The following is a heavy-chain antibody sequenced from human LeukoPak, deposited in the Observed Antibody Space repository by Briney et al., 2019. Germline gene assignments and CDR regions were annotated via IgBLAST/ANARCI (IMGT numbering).Heavy chain of an antibody. V-gene: IGHV3-11*04. Sequence: GGSLRLSCAASGFIFSDYYMSWIRQTPRKGLECLAYISNSGDTTYYADSVEGRFTVFRDNAKNSLHLQMNSLSADDTGVYYCAVGFDYWGQGTLVTVSS. J-gene: IGHJ4*01. CDR2: ISNSGDTT. CDR3: AVGFDY. CDR1: GFIFSDYY.